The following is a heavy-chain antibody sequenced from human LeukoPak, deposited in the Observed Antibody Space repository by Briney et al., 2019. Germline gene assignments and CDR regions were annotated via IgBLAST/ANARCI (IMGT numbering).Heavy chain of an antibody. J-gene: IGHJ5*02. D-gene: IGHD4-17*01. CDR3: ARAKKDLGDYGDYVGSHNWFDP. V-gene: IGHV4-39*07. Sequence: SETLSLTCIVSGGSISSGTYYWGWIRQPPGKGLEWIGTIFYSGSTYFNPSLKSRVTISVDTSKNQFSLKLSSVTAADTAVYYCARAKKDLGDYGDYVGSHNWFDPWGQGTLVTVSS. CDR2: IFYSGST. CDR1: GGSISSGTYY.